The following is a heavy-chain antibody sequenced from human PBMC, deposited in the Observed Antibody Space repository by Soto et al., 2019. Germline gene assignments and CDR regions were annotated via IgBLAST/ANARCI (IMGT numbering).Heavy chain of an antibody. CDR1: GYSFTSYW. CDR2: IYPGDSDT. CDR3: ATHTANYDFWSGYYLGDYYYMDV. D-gene: IGHD3-3*01. Sequence: GESLKISCKGSGYSFTSYWIGWVRQMPGKGLEWMGIIYPGDSDTRYSPSFQGQVTISADKSISTAYLQWSSLKASDTAMYYCATHTANYDFWSGYYLGDYYYMDVWGKGTTVTVSS. V-gene: IGHV5-51*01. J-gene: IGHJ6*03.